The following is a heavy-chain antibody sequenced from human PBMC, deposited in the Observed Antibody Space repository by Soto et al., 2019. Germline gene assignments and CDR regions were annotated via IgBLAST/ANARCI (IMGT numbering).Heavy chain of an antibody. D-gene: IGHD6-13*01. J-gene: IGHJ4*02. CDR1: SYAFPIPC. Sequence: APVRLSCKASSYAFPIPCINWVRQAPGQGIEWMGWISAYNGNTNYAQKLQGRVTMTTDTSTSTAYMELRSLRSDDKAVYYCAREIAVAGTYQRRHAYWGQRTLVPVSS. V-gene: IGHV1-18*01. CDR2: ISAYNGNT. CDR3: AREIAVAGTYQRRHAY.